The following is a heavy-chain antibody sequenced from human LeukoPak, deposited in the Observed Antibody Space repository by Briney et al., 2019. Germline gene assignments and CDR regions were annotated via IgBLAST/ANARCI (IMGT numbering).Heavy chain of an antibody. Sequence: SSETLSLTCTVSGGSISSGGYYWSWIRQHPGKGLEWIGYIYYSGSTYYNPSLKSRVTISVDTSKNQFSLKLSSVTAADTAVYYCARQWKFSGYYFDYWGQGTLVTVSS. CDR1: GGSISSGGYY. J-gene: IGHJ4*02. V-gene: IGHV4-31*03. CDR3: ARQWKFSGYYFDY. D-gene: IGHD3-10*01. CDR2: IYYSGST.